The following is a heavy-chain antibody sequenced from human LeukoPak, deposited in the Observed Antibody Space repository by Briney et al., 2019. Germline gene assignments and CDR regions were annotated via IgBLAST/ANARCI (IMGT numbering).Heavy chain of an antibody. D-gene: IGHD5-18*01. V-gene: IGHV3-30*01. CDR1: GFSFRSFV. J-gene: IGHJ2*01. Sequence: PGTSLRLSCGPSGFSFRSFVLHWVRQAPGKGLEWVAVISQDGSKKYYADSVKGRFTIATDNSRTTLYLEVDSLRYDDAAVYYCAREEGGWLYFDLWGRGTLVTVSS. CDR2: ISQDGSKK. CDR3: AREEGGWLYFDL.